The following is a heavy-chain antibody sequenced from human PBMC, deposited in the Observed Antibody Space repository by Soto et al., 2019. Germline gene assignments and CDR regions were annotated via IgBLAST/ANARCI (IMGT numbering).Heavy chain of an antibody. V-gene: IGHV4-39*01. D-gene: IGHD1-1*01. CDR3: AMQLAGYYYYGMDV. J-gene: IGHJ6*02. CDR1: GGSNSSSSYY. Sequence: LSLTCTVSGGSNSSSSYYWGWIRQPPGKGLEWIGSIYYSGSTYYNPSLKSRVTISVDTSKNQFSLKLSSVTAADTAVYYCAMQLAGYYYYGMDVWGQGTTVTVSS. CDR2: IYYSGST.